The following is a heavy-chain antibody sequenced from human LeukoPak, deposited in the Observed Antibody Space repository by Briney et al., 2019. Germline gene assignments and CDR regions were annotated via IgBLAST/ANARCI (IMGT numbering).Heavy chain of an antibody. Sequence: GGSLRLSCAASGFTFSSYAMSWVRQAPGKGLEWVSAISGSGGTTHYAGSVKGRFTISRDNSKNTLSLQMNSLRAEDTAVYYCAKDGYYESSGYSYFDYWGQGTLVTVSS. CDR2: ISGSGGTT. J-gene: IGHJ4*02. D-gene: IGHD3-22*01. CDR1: GFTFSSYA. V-gene: IGHV3-23*01. CDR3: AKDGYYESSGYSYFDY.